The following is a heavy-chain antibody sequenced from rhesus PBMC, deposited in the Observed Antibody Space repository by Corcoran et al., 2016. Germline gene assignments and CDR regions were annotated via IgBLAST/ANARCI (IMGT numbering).Heavy chain of an antibody. V-gene: IGHV4-165*02. CDR1: GGSISDYY. CDR2: IVGGRGDT. CDR3: VTLTGVDY. D-gene: IGHD3-9*01. J-gene: IGHJ4*01. Sequence: QVQLQESGPGLVKPSETLSLTCAVSGGSISDYYWNWIRPPPGRGLEWIVFIVGGRGDTSYNPSLKSRVTISTDTSNNQFSLRLTSVTAADTAVYYCVTLTGVDYWGQGVLVTVSS.